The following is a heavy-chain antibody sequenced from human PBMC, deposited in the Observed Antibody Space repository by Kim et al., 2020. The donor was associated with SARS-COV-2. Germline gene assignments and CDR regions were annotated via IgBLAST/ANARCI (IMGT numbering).Heavy chain of an antibody. CDR3: ARTHIVVVTAVHYGMDV. D-gene: IGHD2-21*02. CDR1: GGSISSYY. V-gene: IGHV4-59*08. CDR2: IYYSGST. J-gene: IGHJ6*01. Sequence: SETLSLTCTVSGGSISSYYWSWIRQPPGKGLEWIGYIYYSGSTNYNPSLKSRVTISVDTSKNQFSLKLSSVTAADTAVYYCARTHIVVVTAVHYGMDVWG.